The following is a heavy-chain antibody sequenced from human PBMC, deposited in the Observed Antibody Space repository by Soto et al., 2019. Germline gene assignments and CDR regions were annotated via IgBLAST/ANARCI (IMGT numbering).Heavy chain of an antibody. CDR1: GFIFSNYA. CDR2: ISGGGGST. Sequence: GRSLRLSCAASGFIFSNYAMTWVRQAPGKGLEWVSAISGGGGSTYYADAVKGRFTRSRDKSKSTLYLQMNSLRVEDPAVYSCAKHVIGSNGPRGWSDPWGRGNLVTVFS. D-gene: IGHD3-10*01. V-gene: IGHV3-23*01. CDR3: AKHVIGSNGPRGWSDP. J-gene: IGHJ5*02.